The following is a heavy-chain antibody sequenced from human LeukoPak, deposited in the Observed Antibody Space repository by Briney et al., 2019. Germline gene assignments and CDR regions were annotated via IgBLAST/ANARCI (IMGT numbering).Heavy chain of an antibody. CDR2: ISAGADST. CDR1: GFTYSTYA. D-gene: IGHD4-17*01. Sequence: GGSLRLSCAASGFTYSTYAMSWLPQAPGKGLEWVSAISAGADSTYYADSVQGRVTISRDNSKNTLFLQMSGLRAEDTAVYFCARGAYGDYDSWGQGTLVTVSS. J-gene: IGHJ5*01. CDR3: ARGAYGDYDS. V-gene: IGHV3-23*01.